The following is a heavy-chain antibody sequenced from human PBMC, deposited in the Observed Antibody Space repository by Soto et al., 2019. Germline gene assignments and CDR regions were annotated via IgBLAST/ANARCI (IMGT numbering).Heavy chain of an antibody. J-gene: IGHJ6*02. Sequence: QVQLQESGPGLVKPSETLSLTCSVSGGSVTSGSYCWSWIRQPPGKGLEWIAYICSSGSTNYNPCLKSRVTISVDTCKTQFSLKLTAVTAADTAVYYCARDRRVVVPGASKYGMAVWGQRTTVTVS. CDR2: ICSSGST. CDR1: GGSVTSGSYC. V-gene: IGHV4-61*01. D-gene: IGHD2-15*01. CDR3: ARDRRVVVPGASKYGMAV.